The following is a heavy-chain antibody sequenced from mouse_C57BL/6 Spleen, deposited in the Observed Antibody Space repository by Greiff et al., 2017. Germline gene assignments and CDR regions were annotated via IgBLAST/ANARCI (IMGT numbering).Heavy chain of an antibody. J-gene: IGHJ1*03. CDR2: TFYSGIT. CDR3: ARDRGDSSWYFDV. Sequence: EVKLVESGPSLVRPSQTLSLTCTVTGFSINSDCYWIWIRQFPGNKLEYIGYTFYSGITYYNPSLESRTYITRDTSKNQFSLKLSSVTTEDTATYYGARDRGDSSWYFDVWGTGTTVTVSS. D-gene: IGHD2-12*01. V-gene: IGHV3-3*01. CDR1: GFSINSDCY.